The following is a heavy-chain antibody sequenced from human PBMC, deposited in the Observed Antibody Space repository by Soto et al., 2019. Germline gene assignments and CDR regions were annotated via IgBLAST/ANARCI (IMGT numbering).Heavy chain of an antibody. J-gene: IGHJ3*02. CDR3: ARDIGDHTSRWTEAFDI. CDR1: GFTFSSYG. CDR2: IWYDGSNK. D-gene: IGHD6-13*01. Sequence: QVQLVESGGGVVQPGRSLRLSCAASGFTFSSYGMHWVRQAPGKGLEWVAVIWYDGSNKYFADSVKGRFTISKDNSKNTLFLQMNSPRAEDTAVYYCARDIGDHTSRWTEAFDIWGQGTMVTVSS. V-gene: IGHV3-33*01.